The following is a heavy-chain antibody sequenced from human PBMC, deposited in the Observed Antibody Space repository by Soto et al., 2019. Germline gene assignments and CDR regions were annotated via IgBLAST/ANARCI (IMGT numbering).Heavy chain of an antibody. CDR3: ASLECMEGCIAGV. J-gene: IGHJ6*04. V-gene: IGHV5-51*01. CDR2: IYPGDSDT. CDR1: GYSFTSYW. Sequence: GASLKISCERCGYSFTSYWFGWVRQMPRKGLEWTGIIYPGDSDTRYSPSFQGQVPISADKSISTAYLQWSRLKASDTAIYHCASLECMEGCIAGVWRKRTTVTVSS. D-gene: IGHD6-13*01.